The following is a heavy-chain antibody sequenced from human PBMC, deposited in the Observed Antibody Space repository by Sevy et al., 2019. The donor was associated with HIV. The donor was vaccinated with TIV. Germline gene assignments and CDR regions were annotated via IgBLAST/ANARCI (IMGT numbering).Heavy chain of an antibody. CDR3: AREQGYTYLFMDI. CDR2: IYHSASI. CDR1: GGAITSGDYY. V-gene: IGHV4-30-4*01. J-gene: IGHJ4*02. D-gene: IGHD5-18*01. Sequence: SETLSLTCTVSGGAITSGDYYWNWIRQPPGKGLEWIGYIYHSASIFYNPSLQSLAIISQDTSKNQFSLKLSSVTAADTAVYFCAREQGYTYLFMDIWGQGTPVTVSS.